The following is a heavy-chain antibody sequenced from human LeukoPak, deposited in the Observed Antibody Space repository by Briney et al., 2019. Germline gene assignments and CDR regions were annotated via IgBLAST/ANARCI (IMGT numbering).Heavy chain of an antibody. CDR1: GDSISSGPYY. Sequence: SETLSLTCSVPGDSISSGPYYWSWIRQPAGKALEWLGYIYTGGDTKYSPSLRSRVTISIDKSNNEFSLRLTSVTAADTAVYFCARDADCNGGICFGTSWFDPWGQGTQVTVSP. J-gene: IGHJ5*02. D-gene: IGHD2-21*01. CDR3: ARDADCNGGICFGTSWFDP. V-gene: IGHV4-61*09. CDR2: IYTGGDT.